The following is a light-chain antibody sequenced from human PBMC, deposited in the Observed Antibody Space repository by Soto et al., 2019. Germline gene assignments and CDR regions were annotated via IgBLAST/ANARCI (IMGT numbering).Light chain of an antibody. Sequence: QSVLTQPPSVSGAPGQRVTISCTGSGSNIGAGYDVHWYQQLPGTAPKLLIYGNSNRPSGVPDRFSGSQSGTSASLAITGLQGYDEADYYCQSYDTSLSGYVFGTGTKVTVL. J-gene: IGLJ1*01. CDR2: GNS. V-gene: IGLV1-40*01. CDR3: QSYDTSLSGYV. CDR1: GSNIGAGYD.